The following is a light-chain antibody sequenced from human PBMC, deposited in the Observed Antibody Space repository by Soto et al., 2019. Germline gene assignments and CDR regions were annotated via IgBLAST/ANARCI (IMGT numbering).Light chain of an antibody. J-gene: IGLJ3*02. CDR2: SNN. CDR3: AAWDDSLNGL. Sequence: QSALTQPPSASGTPGQRVTISCSGSSSNIGSNTVNWYQQLPGTAPKLLIYSNNQRPSGVPDRFSGSKSGTSASLAISGLQSEDEADYYCAAWDDSLNGLFGGGTKLPS. CDR1: SSNIGSNT. V-gene: IGLV1-44*01.